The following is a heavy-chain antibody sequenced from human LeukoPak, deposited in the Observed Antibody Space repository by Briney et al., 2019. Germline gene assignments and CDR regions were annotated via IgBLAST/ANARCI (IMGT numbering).Heavy chain of an antibody. CDR3: AHIAAAGTSFDY. Sequence: GASVKVSCKASGYTFTSYYMHWVRQAPGQGLEWMGIINPSGGSTSYAQKFQGRVTMTRDTSTSTVYMELSSLRSEDTAVYYCAHIAAAGTSFDYWGQGTLVTVSS. J-gene: IGHJ4*02. V-gene: IGHV1-46*01. D-gene: IGHD6-13*01. CDR1: GYTFTSYY. CDR2: INPSGGST.